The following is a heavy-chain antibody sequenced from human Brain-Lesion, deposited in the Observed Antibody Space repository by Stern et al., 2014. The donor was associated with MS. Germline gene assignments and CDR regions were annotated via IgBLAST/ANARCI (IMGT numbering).Heavy chain of an antibody. Sequence: VQLVESGAEVKKPGASVKAAWKTSGYIFTRYYIHWVRQATGQGLEWIAWINPNTGRTKYAQKFQGRVTMSRDTSISTAYVELSSLTSDDTAVYYCARDQRGITIFGVVTDYYYLGMDVWGQGTTVTVSS. J-gene: IGHJ6*02. CDR3: ARDQRGITIFGVVTDYYYLGMDV. D-gene: IGHD3-3*01. CDR2: INPNTGRT. V-gene: IGHV1-2*02. CDR1: GYIFTRYY.